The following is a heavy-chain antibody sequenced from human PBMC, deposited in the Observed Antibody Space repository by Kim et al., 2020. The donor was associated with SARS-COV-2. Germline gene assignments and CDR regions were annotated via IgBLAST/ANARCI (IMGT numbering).Heavy chain of an antibody. CDR1: GGSISSYY. Sequence: SETLSLTCTVSGGSISSYYWSWIRQPAGKGLEWIGRIYTSGSTNYNPSLKSRVTMSVDTSKNQFSLKLSSVTAADTAVYYCASSGVVPAVQGVDYWGQGTLVTVSS. CDR3: ASSGVVPAVQGVDY. V-gene: IGHV4-4*07. D-gene: IGHD2-2*01. CDR2: IYTSGST. J-gene: IGHJ4*02.